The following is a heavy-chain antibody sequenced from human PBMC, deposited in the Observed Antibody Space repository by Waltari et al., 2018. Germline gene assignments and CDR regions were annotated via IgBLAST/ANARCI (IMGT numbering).Heavy chain of an antibody. CDR1: GYSFPSSW. J-gene: IGHJ4*02. D-gene: IGHD2-15*01. CDR2: ICPGDSDN. Sequence: EVQLVQSAAEVQKPGGSLKIPCKASGYSFPSSWIGWVRQMPGKGLEWMGIICPGDSDNRYSPCFPRPGNISAHKSISTAYLQWSSLKASDTAMYYCARLHPRRWFFDYWGQGTLVTVSS. CDR3: ARLHPRRWFFDY. V-gene: IGHV5-51*01.